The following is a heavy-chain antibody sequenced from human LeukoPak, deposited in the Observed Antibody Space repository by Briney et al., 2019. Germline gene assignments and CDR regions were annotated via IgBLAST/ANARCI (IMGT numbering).Heavy chain of an antibody. CDR3: AREYYYDSSGYYYP. D-gene: IGHD3-22*01. CDR2: ISSSGSTV. J-gene: IGHJ5*02. Sequence: GGSLRLSCAASGFTFSDYSMSWIRQAPGKGLELVSYISSSGSTVYYADSVKGRFTISRDNAKNSLYLQMNSLRAEDTAVYYCAREYYYDSSGYYYPWGQGTLVTVSS. V-gene: IGHV3-11*04. CDR1: GFTFSDYS.